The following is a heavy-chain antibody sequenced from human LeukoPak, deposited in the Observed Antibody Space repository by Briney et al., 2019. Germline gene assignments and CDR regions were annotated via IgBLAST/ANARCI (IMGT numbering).Heavy chain of an antibody. Sequence: SETLSLTCTVSDGSISSSSCYWGWIRQPPGKGLEWIGSIYYSGSTYYSPSLKSRVAISVDTSKNQFSLKLSSVTAADTAVYYCARQSSWGLTTWYFDLWGRGTLVTVSS. D-gene: IGHD3-16*01. CDR3: ARQSSWGLTTWYFDL. V-gene: IGHV4-39*01. CDR1: DGSISSSSCY. CDR2: IYYSGST. J-gene: IGHJ2*01.